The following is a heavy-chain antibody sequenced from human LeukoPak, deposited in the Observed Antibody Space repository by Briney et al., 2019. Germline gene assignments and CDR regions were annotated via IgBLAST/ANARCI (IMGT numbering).Heavy chain of an antibody. Sequence: GGSLRLSCAASGFTFSSYSMNWARQAPGKGLVWVSSISSSSSYIYYADSVKGRFTISRDNAKNSLYLQMNSLRAEDTAVYYCARDGYQGIAAAGTFDPWGQGTLVTVSS. CDR2: ISSSSSYI. J-gene: IGHJ5*02. V-gene: IGHV3-21*01. D-gene: IGHD6-13*01. CDR3: ARDGYQGIAAAGTFDP. CDR1: GFTFSSYS.